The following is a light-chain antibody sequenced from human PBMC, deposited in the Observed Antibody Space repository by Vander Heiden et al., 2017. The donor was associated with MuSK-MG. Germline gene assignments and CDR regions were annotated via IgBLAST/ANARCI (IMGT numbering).Light chain of an antibody. CDR1: QDISKF. J-gene: IGKJ2*01. CDR2: DAS. Sequence: EIQMNQSTSSLSASVGDRVTITCQASQDISKFFNWYQQKPGQAPKLLISDASNLETGAPSRFSGSGSETDFTFTISSLQPLDVATYYCQHYDSLPYTFGQGTKLEIK. V-gene: IGKV1-33*01. CDR3: QHYDSLPYT.